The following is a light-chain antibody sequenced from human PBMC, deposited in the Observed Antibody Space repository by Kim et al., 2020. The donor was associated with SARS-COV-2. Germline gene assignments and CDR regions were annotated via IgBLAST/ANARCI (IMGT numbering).Light chain of an antibody. J-gene: IGKJ2*01. CDR1: QSVSSSY. Sequence: SPGERATLSCRASQSVSSSYLAWYHKKPGQAPRLLIYGASSRATGIPDRFSGSGSGTDFTLTISRLEPEDFAVYYCHQYGSSPYTFGQGTKLEI. V-gene: IGKV3-20*01. CDR3: HQYGSSPYT. CDR2: GAS.